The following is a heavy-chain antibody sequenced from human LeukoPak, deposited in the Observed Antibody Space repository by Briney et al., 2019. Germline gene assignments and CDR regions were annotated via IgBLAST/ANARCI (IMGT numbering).Heavy chain of an antibody. V-gene: IGHV3-23*01. J-gene: IGHJ4*02. CDR2: ISGSGGST. Sequence: GGSLRLSCAASGFTFSGYAMSWVRQAPGKGLEWVSAISGSGGSTYYADSVKGRFTISRDNSKNTLYLQMNSLRAEDTAVYYCAKDFRLSGSYSNWGQGTLVTVSS. D-gene: IGHD1-26*01. CDR3: AKDFRLSGSYSN. CDR1: GFTFSGYA.